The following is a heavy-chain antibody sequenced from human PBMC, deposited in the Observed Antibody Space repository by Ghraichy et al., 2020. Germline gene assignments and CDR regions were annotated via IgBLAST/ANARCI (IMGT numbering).Heavy chain of an antibody. CDR2: IYHSGST. J-gene: IGHJ5*02. D-gene: IGHD3-10*01. Sequence: SETLSLTCAVSGGSISSGGYSWSWIRQPPGKGLEWIGYIYHSGSTYYNPSLKSRVTISVDRSKNQFSLKLSSVTAADTAVYYCARGPYYGSGSYLFDPWGQGTLVTVSS. V-gene: IGHV4-30-2*01. CDR3: ARGPYYGSGSYLFDP. CDR1: GGSISSGGYS.